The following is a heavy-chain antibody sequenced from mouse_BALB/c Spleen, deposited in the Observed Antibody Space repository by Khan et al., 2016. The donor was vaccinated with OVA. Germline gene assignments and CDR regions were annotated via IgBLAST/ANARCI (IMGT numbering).Heavy chain of an antibody. Sequence: EVQLQESGPGLVKPSQSLSLTCTVTGYSITSGYGWNWIRQFPGNKLEWVGYISYSGSTNYKPSLKSRIPITRDTSKNQFFLKLSSVTTEDTATEYCAITARIKYWGQGTTLTVSS. V-gene: IGHV3-2*02. D-gene: IGHD1-2*01. CDR3: AITARIKY. J-gene: IGHJ2*01. CDR2: ISYSGST. CDR1: GYSITSGYG.